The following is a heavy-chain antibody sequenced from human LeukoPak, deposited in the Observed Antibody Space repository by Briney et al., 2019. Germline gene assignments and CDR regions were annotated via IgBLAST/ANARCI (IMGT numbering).Heavy chain of an antibody. CDR2: ISSSGSTI. J-gene: IGHJ6*03. CDR1: GFTFSSYE. D-gene: IGHD2-2*01. V-gene: IGHV3-48*03. CDR3: AREPRLGYCSSTSCYYYYYYMGV. Sequence: PGGSLRLSCAASGFTFSSYEMNWVRQAPGKGLEWVSYISSSGSTIYHADSVKGRFTISRDNAKNSLYLQMNSLRAEDTAVYYCAREPRLGYCSSTSCYYYYYYMGVWGKGTTVTISS.